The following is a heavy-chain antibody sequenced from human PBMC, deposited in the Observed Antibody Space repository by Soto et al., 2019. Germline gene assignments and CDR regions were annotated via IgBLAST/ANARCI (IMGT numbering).Heavy chain of an antibody. CDR3: ARDRTGPSGWYDY. CDR2: IKQDGSEK. V-gene: IGHV3-7*01. Sequence: GGSLRLSCAASGFTFSSYWMSWVRQAPGKGLEWVANIKQDGSEKYYVDSVKGRFTISRDNAKNSLYLQMNSLRAEDTAVYYCARDRTGPSGWYDYWGQGTLVTVSS. D-gene: IGHD6-19*01. CDR1: GFTFSSYW. J-gene: IGHJ4*02.